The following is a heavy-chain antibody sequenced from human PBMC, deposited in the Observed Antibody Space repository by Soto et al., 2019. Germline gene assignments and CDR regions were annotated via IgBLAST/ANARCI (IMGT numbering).Heavy chain of an antibody. CDR3: AQALVFTGGDGFDI. J-gene: IGHJ3*02. Sequence: QVRLQEWGPGLVKPSQTLSLKCSVSGCSITTGGRYWSWIRQLPGKVLEWIGDIYYSGNTYYNASLKSRVTISVEAAKNQFSLKLSCVTAADTAVYYCAQALVFTGGDGFDIWGQGRMVTVSS. D-gene: IGHD1-1*01. V-gene: IGHV4-31*02. CDR2: IYYSGNT. CDR1: GCSITTGGRY.